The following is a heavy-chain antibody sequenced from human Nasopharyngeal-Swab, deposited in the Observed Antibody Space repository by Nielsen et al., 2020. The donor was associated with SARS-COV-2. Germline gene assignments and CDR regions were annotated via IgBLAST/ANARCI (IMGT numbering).Heavy chain of an antibody. CDR1: GFTFSSYS. D-gene: IGHD6-19*01. CDR2: ISSSSSYI. J-gene: IGHJ4*02. CDR3: ARSGFGDGSSSGWYMDY. V-gene: IGHV3-21*01. Sequence: GESLKISCAASGFTFSSYSMNWVRQAPGKGLEWVSSISSSSSYIYYADSVKGRFTISRDNAKNSLYLQMNSLRAEDTAVYYCARSGFGDGSSSGWYMDYWGQGTLVTVSS.